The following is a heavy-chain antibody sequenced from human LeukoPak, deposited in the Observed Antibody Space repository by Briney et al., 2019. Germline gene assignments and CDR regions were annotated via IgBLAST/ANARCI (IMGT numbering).Heavy chain of an antibody. D-gene: IGHD6-19*01. J-gene: IGHJ4*02. Sequence: PSETLSLTCAVYGGSFSGYYWGWIRQPPGKGLEWIGEINHSGSTNYNPSLKSRVTISVDTSKNQFSLKLSSVTAADTAVYYCARQLGAVAAPFDYWGQGTLVTVSS. V-gene: IGHV4-34*01. CDR3: ARQLGAVAAPFDY. CDR2: INHSGST. CDR1: GGSFSGYY.